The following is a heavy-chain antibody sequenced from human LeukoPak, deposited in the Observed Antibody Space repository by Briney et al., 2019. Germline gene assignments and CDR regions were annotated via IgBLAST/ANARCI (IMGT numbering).Heavy chain of an antibody. D-gene: IGHD3-16*02. CDR1: GYTFTSYA. CDR3: ARVDDYVWGSYRFFDY. Sequence: ASVKVSCKASGYTFTSYAMHWVRQAPGQRLEWMGWINAGNGNTKYSQKFQGRVTITRDTSASTAYMELSSLRSEDTAVYYCARVDDYVWGSYRFFDYWGQGTLVTVSS. V-gene: IGHV1-3*01. J-gene: IGHJ4*02. CDR2: INAGNGNT.